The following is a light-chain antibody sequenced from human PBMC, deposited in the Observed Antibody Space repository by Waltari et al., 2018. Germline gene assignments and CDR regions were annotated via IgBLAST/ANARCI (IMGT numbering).Light chain of an antibody. CDR1: SSDIGGYHF. V-gene: IGLV2-14*03. J-gene: IGLJ3*02. Sequence: QSALTQPASVSGSPGQSITISCTGSSSDIGGYHFVSWYQQHPGKAPKVMIYDVSNRPSEISDRFSGSKSGNTASLTISGLQAEDEADYYCCSYTSSRTVVFGGGTKLTVL. CDR3: CSYTSSRTVV. CDR2: DVS.